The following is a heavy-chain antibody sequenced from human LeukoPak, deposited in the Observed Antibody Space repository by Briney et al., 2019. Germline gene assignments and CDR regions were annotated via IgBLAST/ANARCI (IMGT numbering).Heavy chain of an antibody. J-gene: IGHJ4*02. D-gene: IGHD6-13*01. V-gene: IGHV4-59*06. CDR3: AGGFDSSKMGY. CDR2: IYYSEFT. CDR1: GFTFSSYE. Sequence: KPGGSLRVSCAASGFTFSSYEMNWIRQHPGKGLEWIGCIYYSEFTYYNPSLKSRVTLSVDSSENQLSLKLSSVTAADTAVYYCAGGFDSSKMGYWGQGTLVTVSS.